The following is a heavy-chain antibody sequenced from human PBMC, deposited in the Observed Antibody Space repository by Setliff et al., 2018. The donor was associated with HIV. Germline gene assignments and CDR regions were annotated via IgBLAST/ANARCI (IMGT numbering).Heavy chain of an antibody. Sequence: AGGSLRLSCAASGFTFRNYKFNWVRQAPGRGLEWVSSISIGSGGAIDYADSVQGRFTISRDNSKNSLYLQMNSLRVEDTAVYYCARDYLYYNLYNGSPVYGMDVWGQGTTVTVS. J-gene: IGHJ6*02. D-gene: IGHD3-3*01. CDR1: GFTFRNYK. CDR2: ISIGSGGAI. V-gene: IGHV3-48*03. CDR3: ARDYLYYNLYNGSPVYGMDV.